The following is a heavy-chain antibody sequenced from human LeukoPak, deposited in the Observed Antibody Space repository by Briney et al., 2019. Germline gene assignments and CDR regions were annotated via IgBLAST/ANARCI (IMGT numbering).Heavy chain of an antibody. CDR2: INGDGSGT. D-gene: IGHD1-26*01. Sequence: GGSLRLSCAASGFTFSSYWMHWVRQVPGKGLVWVSRINGDGSGTSYVDSVKGRFTISRDNAKNTVYLQMNGLRADDTAVYYCAGSGTYYVMSDFWGQGTLVTVSS. CDR3: AGSGTYYVMSDF. V-gene: IGHV3-74*01. CDR1: GFTFSSYW. J-gene: IGHJ4*02.